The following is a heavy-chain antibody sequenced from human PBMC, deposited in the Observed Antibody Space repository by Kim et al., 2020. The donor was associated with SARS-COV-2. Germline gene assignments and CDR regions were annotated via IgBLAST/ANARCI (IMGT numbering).Heavy chain of an antibody. D-gene: IGHD6-13*01. V-gene: IGHV3-11*04. J-gene: IGHJ4*02. CDR1: GFTFSDYY. CDR3: AKYSSSWYAFDY. CDR2: ISSSGSTI. Sequence: GGSLRLSCAASGFTFSDYYMSWIRQAPGKGLEWVSYISSSGSTIYYADSVKGRFTISRDNAKNSLYLQMNSLRAEDTAVYYCAKYSSSWYAFDYWGQGTLVTVSS.